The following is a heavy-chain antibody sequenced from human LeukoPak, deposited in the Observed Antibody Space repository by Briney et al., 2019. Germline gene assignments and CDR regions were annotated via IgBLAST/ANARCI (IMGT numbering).Heavy chain of an antibody. CDR3: ARDYCSSTSCPRRYYYYYGMDV. D-gene: IGHD2-2*01. J-gene: IGHJ6*02. V-gene: IGHV1-69*04. CDR2: IIPILGIA. CDR1: GGTFSSYT. Sequence: GSSVKVSCKASGGTFSSYTISWVRQAPGQGVEWMGRIIPILGIANYAQKFQGRVTITADKSTSTAYMELSSLRSDDTAVYYCARDYCSSTSCPRRYYYYYGMDVWGQGTTVTVSS.